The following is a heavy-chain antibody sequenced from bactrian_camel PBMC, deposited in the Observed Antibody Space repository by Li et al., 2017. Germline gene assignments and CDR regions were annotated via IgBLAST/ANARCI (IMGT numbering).Heavy chain of an antibody. V-gene: IGHV3S1*01. Sequence: HVQLVESGGGSVQAGGSLRLSCSLSEYLASRDYVGWFRQVLGKGLEWVSFINGGGGDIYFADSVKGRFTISRDNAKNTLYLQLSSLKTEDTAMYYCAKGTAGWKAGETYWGQGTQVTVS. D-gene: IGHD5*01. CDR3: AKGTAGWKAGETY. CDR2: INGGGGDI. CDR1: EYLASRDY. J-gene: IGHJ4*01.